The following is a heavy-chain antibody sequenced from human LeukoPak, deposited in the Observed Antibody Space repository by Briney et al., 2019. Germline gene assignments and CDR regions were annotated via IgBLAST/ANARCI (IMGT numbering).Heavy chain of an antibody. CDR3: AREPAGYYDILTGYPPRAYYFDY. J-gene: IGHJ4*02. CDR2: TYYRSKWYN. CDR1: GDSVSSNSAA. D-gene: IGHD3-9*01. V-gene: IGHV6-1*01. Sequence: SQTLSLTCAISGDSVSSNSAAWNWIRQSPSRGLEWLGRTYYRSKWYNDYAVSVKSRITINPDTSKNQFSLQLNSVTPEDTAVYYCAREPAGYYDILTGYPPRAYYFDYWGQGTLVTVSS.